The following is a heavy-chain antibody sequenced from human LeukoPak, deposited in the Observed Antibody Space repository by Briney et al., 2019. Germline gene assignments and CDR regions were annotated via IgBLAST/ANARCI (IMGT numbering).Heavy chain of an antibody. J-gene: IGHJ6*02. CDR3: ATGDYSSSWYGYYYYGMDV. CDR2: INPNSGGT. D-gene: IGHD6-13*01. V-gene: IGHV1-2*02. CDR1: GYTFTGYY. Sequence: ASVKVSCKASGYTFTGYYMHWVRQAPGQGLEWMGWINPNSGGTNYAQKFQGRVTMTEDTSTDTAYMELSSLRSEDTAVYYCATGDYSSSWYGYYYYGMDVWGQGTTVTVSS.